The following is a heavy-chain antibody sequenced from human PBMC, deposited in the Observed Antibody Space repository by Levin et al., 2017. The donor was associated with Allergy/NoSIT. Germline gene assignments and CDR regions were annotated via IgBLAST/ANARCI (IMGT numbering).Heavy chain of an antibody. J-gene: IGHJ6*02. CDR1: GGTFSSYA. CDR2: IIPIFGTA. Sequence: AASVKVSCKASGGTFSSYAISWVRQAPGQGLEWMGGIIPIFGTANYAQKFQGRVTITADESTSTAYMELSSLRSEDTAVYYCARDRGIAAAGPSPVGGDYYYYYGMDVWGQGTTVTVSS. CDR3: ARDRGIAAAGPSPVGGDYYYYYGMDV. V-gene: IGHV1-69*13. D-gene: IGHD6-13*01.